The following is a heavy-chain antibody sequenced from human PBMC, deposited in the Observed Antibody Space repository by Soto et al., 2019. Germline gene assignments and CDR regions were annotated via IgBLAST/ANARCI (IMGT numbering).Heavy chain of an antibody. CDR1: GGTFRTYA. J-gene: IGHJ4*02. V-gene: IGHV1-69*01. Sequence: QVHLVQSGAEVKRPGSSVKVSCQAPGGTFRTYAMAWVRQAPGQGLEGMGAIIPVFDTTSSNPRFRDRLSISADDVTSTAFSDPSGLTSEDSAIYYCATAGFRGTSIQQFENWGQGTRVTVSP. D-gene: IGHD1-1*01. CDR2: IIPVFDTT. CDR3: ATAGFRGTSIQQFEN.